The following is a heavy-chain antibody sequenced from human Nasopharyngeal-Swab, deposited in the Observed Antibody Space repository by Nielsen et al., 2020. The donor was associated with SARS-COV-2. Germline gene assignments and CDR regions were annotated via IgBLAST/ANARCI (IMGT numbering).Heavy chain of an antibody. V-gene: IGHV1-69*04. Sequence: SAKDSCKASGGTFSSYAISWVRQAPGQGLEWMGRIIPILGIANYAQKFQGRVTITADKSTSTAYMELSSLRAEDTAVYYCAREYCSGGSCYGNYGMDVWGQGTTVTVSS. CDR2: IIPILGIA. D-gene: IGHD2-15*01. CDR3: AREYCSGGSCYGNYGMDV. CDR1: GGTFSSYA. J-gene: IGHJ6*01.